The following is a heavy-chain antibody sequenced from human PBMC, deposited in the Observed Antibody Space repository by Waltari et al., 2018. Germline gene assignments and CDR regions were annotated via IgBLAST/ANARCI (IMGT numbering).Heavy chain of an antibody. CDR2: INHSGST. D-gene: IGHD3-10*01. CDR1: GGSFSGSY. V-gene: IGHV4-34*01. J-gene: IGHJ6*02. CDR3: ARGRVGITMVRGVISRYYYYGMDV. Sequence: QVQLQQWGAGLLKPSETLSLPCAVYGGSFSGSYWRWIRQPPGKGLEWIGEINHSGSTNYNPSLKSRVTISVDTSKNQFSLKLSSVTAADTAVYYCARGRVGITMVRGVISRYYYYGMDVWGQGTTVTVSS.